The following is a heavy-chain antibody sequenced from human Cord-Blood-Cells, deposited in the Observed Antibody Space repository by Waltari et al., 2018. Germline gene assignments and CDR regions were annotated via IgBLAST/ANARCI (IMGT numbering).Heavy chain of an antibody. CDR1: GASFSGSIYY. CDR2: IYYSGST. V-gene: IGHV4-39*01. D-gene: IGHD5-12*01. CDR3: ARHNGESGYDDY. Sequence: QLQLQESGPGLVKPSETLSLTAIVSGASFSGSIYYWGWIRQPPGKGLEWIGSIYYSGSTYYNPSLKSRVTISVDTSKNQFSLKLSSVTAADTAVYYCARHNGESGYDDYWGQGTLVTVSS. J-gene: IGHJ4*02.